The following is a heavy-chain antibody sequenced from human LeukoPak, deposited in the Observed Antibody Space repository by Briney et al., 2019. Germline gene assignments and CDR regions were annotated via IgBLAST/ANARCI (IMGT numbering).Heavy chain of an antibody. CDR3: TTQAYGDFDY. CDR2: IKNKTDGGTT. D-gene: IGHD4-17*01. V-gene: IGHV3-15*01. J-gene: IGHJ4*02. CDR1: GFTFSNAW. Sequence: GGSLRLSCAASGFTFSNAWMSWVRQAPGKGLEWVGRIKNKTDGGTTDYAAPVKGRFTISRDDSKNTLYLQMNSLKTEDTAVYYCTTQAYGDFDYWGQGTLVTVSS.